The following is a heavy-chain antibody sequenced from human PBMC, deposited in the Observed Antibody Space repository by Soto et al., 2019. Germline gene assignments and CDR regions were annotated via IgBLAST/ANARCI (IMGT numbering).Heavy chain of an antibody. CDR3: ARAIGPTLFDY. CDR2: IGTAGDT. D-gene: IGHD3-22*01. CDR1: GFTFSSYD. J-gene: IGHJ4*02. Sequence: LRLSCSASGFTFSSYDMHWVRQGPGKGLEWVSAIGTAGDTNYAGSVKGRFTISRENAKNSLYLQMNSPRAGDTAIYFCARAIGPTLFDYWGQGTLVTVS. V-gene: IGHV3-13*04.